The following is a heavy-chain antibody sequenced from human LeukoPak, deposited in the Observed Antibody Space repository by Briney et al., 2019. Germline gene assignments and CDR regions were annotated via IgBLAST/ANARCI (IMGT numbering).Heavy chain of an antibody. V-gene: IGHV3-13*01. J-gene: IGHJ4*02. D-gene: IGHD4-17*01. CDR3: ARVDTTVTFDY. CDR2: IGTAGDT. Sequence: PGGSLRLSCAASGFTFSSYDMHWVRQATGKGLEWVSAIGTAGDTYYPGSVKGRFTISRENAKNSLYLQMNSLRAGDTAVYYCARVDTTVTFDYWGQGTLVTVSS. CDR1: GFTFSSYD.